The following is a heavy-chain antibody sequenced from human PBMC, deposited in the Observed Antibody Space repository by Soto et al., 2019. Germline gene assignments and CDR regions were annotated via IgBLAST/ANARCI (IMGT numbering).Heavy chain of an antibody. V-gene: IGHV4-34*01. J-gene: IGHJ6*02. CDR2: ISHSGAT. Sequence: SDTLSLTCAVYGWSSSAYYWSWIRQPPGKGLEWIGQISHSGATDYNPSHKSRVSISGDTSKNQFSLILTSVTAADTAVYYCARQKNSWFYGMDVWGQGTTVTVS. CDR3: ARQKNSWFYGMDV. CDR1: GWSSSAYY. D-gene: IGHD3-10*01.